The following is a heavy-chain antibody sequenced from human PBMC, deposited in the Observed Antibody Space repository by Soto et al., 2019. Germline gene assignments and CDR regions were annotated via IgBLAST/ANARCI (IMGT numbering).Heavy chain of an antibody. CDR2: IYLGGSI. J-gene: IGHJ5*02. V-gene: IGHV4-59*01. CDR3: TGGYYDIDGFLVDP. Sequence: PSQTRSLACSVSGGSITRGYPTWIRHPPGKRLEWIGYIYLGGSINYNPSLKSRVIISVDTAKNQFSVSLSSVTAADTAVYYCTGGYYDIDGFLVDPWAQG. D-gene: IGHD3-10*01. CDR1: GGSITRGY.